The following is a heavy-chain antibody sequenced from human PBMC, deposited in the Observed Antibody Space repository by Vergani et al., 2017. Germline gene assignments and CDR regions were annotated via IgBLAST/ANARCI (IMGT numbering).Heavy chain of an antibody. CDR1: GGTFSSYT. Sequence: QVQLVQSGAEVKKPGSSVKVSCKASGGTFSSYTISWVRQAPGQGLEWMGRIIPILGIANYAQKFQGRVTITADKSTSTAYMELSSLRSEDTAVYYCAKAPRGDYYGSGSYPFDYWGQGTLVTVSS. D-gene: IGHD3-10*01. CDR3: AKAPRGDYYGSGSYPFDY. V-gene: IGHV1-69*09. J-gene: IGHJ4*02. CDR2: IIPILGIA.